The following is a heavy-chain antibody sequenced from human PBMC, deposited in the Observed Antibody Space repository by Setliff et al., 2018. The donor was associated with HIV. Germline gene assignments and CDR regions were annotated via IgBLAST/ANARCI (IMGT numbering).Heavy chain of an antibody. V-gene: IGHV4-4*07. CDR3: AREVRVVLPAAASGNYYYYYMDV. Sequence: SETLSLTCTVSGGSISSYYGSWIRQSAGKGLEWIGRIYSSGSTNYNPSLKSRVTMSVDTSKNQFSLRLSSVTAADAAVYYCAREVRVVLPAAASGNYYYYYMDVWGKGTTVTVSS. D-gene: IGHD2-2*01. J-gene: IGHJ6*03. CDR2: IYSSGST. CDR1: GGSISSYY.